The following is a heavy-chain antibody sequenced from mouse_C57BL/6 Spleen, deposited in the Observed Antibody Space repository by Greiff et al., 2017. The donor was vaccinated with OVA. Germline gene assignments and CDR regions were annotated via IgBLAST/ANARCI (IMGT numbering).Heavy chain of an antibody. V-gene: IGHV14-3*01. CDR3: ASHYYGSSYLLGYFDV. J-gene: IGHJ1*03. CDR1: GFNIKNTY. D-gene: IGHD1-1*01. Sequence: VQLKESVAELVRPGASVKLSCTASGFNIKNTYMHWVKQRPEQGLEWIGRIDPANGNTKYAPKFQGKATITADTSSNTAYLQLSSLTSEDTAIYYCASHYYGSSYLLGYFDVWGTGTTVTVSS. CDR2: IDPANGNT.